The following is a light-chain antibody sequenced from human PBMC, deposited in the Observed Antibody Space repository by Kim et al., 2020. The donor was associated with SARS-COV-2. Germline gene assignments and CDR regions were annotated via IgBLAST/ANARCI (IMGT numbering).Light chain of an antibody. V-gene: IGLV1-51*01. J-gene: IGLJ1*01. CDR1: SSDIGNSF. CDR2: DNN. CDR3: GTWDASLSTYV. Sequence: GQKVTISCSGSSSDIGNSFVSWYQQLPGTAPKLLIYDNNKRPSEIPDRFSGSKSGTSATLGITGLQTGDEADYYCGTWDASLSTYVFGSGTKVTVL.